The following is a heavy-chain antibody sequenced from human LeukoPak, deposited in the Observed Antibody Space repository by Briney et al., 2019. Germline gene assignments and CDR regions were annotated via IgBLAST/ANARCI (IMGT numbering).Heavy chain of an antibody. V-gene: IGHV5-51*01. J-gene: IGHJ4*02. D-gene: IGHD2-15*01. Sequence: GESLKISCMGSGYSFTSYWIGWVRQMPGKGLEWMGIIYPGDSDTRYSPSFQGQVTISADKSISTAYPQWSSLKASDTAMYYCARYCSGGSCYRRALDYWGQGTLVTVSS. CDR1: GYSFTSYW. CDR3: ARYCSGGSCYRRALDY. CDR2: IYPGDSDT.